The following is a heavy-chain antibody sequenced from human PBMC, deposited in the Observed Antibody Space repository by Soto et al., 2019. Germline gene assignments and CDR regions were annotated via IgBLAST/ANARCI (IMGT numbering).Heavy chain of an antibody. D-gene: IGHD6-6*01. CDR2: IYWDDDK. Sequence: QSTLKESGPTLVKPTQTLTLTCTFSGFSLSTSGVGVGWIRQPPGKALEWLALIYWDDDKRYSPSLKSRLTITKDPSKNQVVLTMTNMDPVDTATYYCAHTDTYSSSSYGKFDPWGQGTLVTVSS. V-gene: IGHV2-5*02. CDR3: AHTDTYSSSSYGKFDP. J-gene: IGHJ5*02. CDR1: GFSLSTSGVG.